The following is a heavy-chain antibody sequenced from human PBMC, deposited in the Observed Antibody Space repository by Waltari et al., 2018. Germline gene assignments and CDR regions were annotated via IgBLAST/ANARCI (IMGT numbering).Heavy chain of an antibody. Sequence: QVQLVQSGAEVKKPGASVKVSCKASGYTFTGYTIHWVRQATGQGLEWMGWINAYNSNTKYSQKFQGRVTITRDTSANTADMELSSLRSEDTAVYYCARAYCINGVCYSGYYFDYWGQGTLVTVSS. D-gene: IGHD2-8*01. J-gene: IGHJ4*02. CDR3: ARAYCINGVCYSGYYFDY. CDR2: INAYNSNT. V-gene: IGHV1-3*01. CDR1: GYTFTGYT.